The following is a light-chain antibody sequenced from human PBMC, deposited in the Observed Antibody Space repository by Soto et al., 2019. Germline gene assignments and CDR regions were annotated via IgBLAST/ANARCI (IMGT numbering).Light chain of an antibody. CDR3: QQYHTSSIT. CDR1: QSISSW. J-gene: IGKJ5*01. V-gene: IGKV1-5*03. Sequence: IHMTQSPSTLSASVGDRVTITCRASQSISSWLAWYQQKPGKAPNLLIYKASSLESGVPSRFSGSGSGTEFTLTIDRLQPDDFATYYCQQYHTSSITFGQGTRLEIK. CDR2: KAS.